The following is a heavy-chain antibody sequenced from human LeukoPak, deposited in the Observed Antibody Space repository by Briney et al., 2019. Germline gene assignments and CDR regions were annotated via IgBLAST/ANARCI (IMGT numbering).Heavy chain of an antibody. CDR3: AREAIAAAGKAFDP. Sequence: GGSLRLSCAASGFTFSSYEMNWVRQAPGKGLEWVSYISSSGSTIYYADSVKGRFTISRDNAKNSLYLQMNSLRAEDTAVYYCAREAIAAAGKAFDPWGQGTLVTVSS. J-gene: IGHJ5*02. D-gene: IGHD6-13*01. CDR1: GFTFSSYE. V-gene: IGHV3-48*03. CDR2: ISSSGSTI.